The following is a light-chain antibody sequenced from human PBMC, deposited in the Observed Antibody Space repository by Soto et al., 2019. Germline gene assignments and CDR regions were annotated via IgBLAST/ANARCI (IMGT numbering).Light chain of an antibody. V-gene: IGLV2-14*01. J-gene: IGLJ1*01. CDR3: RSLRV. CDR1: SSDVGGFNY. Sequence: QSVLTQPASVSGSPGQSITISCTGPSSDVGGFNYVSWYQQHPGKAPKLMIYEVSNRPSGVSTRFSGSKSGNTASLTISGLQAEDEADYYCRSLRVFGTGTKVTVL. CDR2: EVS.